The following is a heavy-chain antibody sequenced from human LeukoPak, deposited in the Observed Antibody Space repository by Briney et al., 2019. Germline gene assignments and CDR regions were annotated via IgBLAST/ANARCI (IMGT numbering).Heavy chain of an antibody. V-gene: IGHV1-2*02. CDR3: AREADIVSFDL. D-gene: IGHD3-16*02. CDR2: NDPNSGGT. CDR1: GYTFTVNH. J-gene: IGHJ2*01. Sequence: ASVKVSCKASGYTFTVNHVHWVRQAPGQGLEWMGWNDPNSGGTKYAQKFQDRVATTSDTSISTAYMELSGLRSDDTAVYFCAREADIVSFDLWGRGTLVTVSS.